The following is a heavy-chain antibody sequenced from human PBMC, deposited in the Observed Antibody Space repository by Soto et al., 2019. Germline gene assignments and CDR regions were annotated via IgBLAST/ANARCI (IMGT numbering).Heavy chain of an antibody. CDR1: GGGNLRDYR. Sequence: KVSCKASGGGNLRDYRTTWVRQMPGQGLEWMGIIYPGDSDTTYSPSFQDQVSFSADKSSSTVYLQWSSLKASDTAIYYCARRKLASAGNKAIDYWGQGTLVTVSS. CDR2: IYPGDSDT. J-gene: IGHJ4*02. V-gene: IGHV5-51*01. CDR3: ARRKLASAGNKAIDY. D-gene: IGHD6-13*01.